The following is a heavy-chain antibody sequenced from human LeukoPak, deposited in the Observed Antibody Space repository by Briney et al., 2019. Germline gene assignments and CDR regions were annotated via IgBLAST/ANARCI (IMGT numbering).Heavy chain of an antibody. CDR2: INHSGST. CDR1: GGSFSGYY. D-gene: IGHD6-19*01. V-gene: IGHV4-34*01. J-gene: IGHJ6*03. CDR3: ARLTVAGTRLTYYYYYYYMDV. Sequence: PSETLSLTCAVYGGSFSGYYWSWIRQPPGKGLEWIGEINHSGSTNYNPSLKSRVTISVDTSKNQFSLKLSSVTAADTAVYYCARLTVAGTRLTYYYYYYYMDVWGKGTTVTISS.